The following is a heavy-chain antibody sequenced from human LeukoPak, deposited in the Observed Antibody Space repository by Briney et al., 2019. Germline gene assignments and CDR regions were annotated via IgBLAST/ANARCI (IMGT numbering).Heavy chain of an antibody. CDR2: ISWNSGSI. D-gene: IGHD3-10*01. CDR3: ATDSRGSGTRYYGMGV. J-gene: IGHJ6*02. CDR1: GFSFDDYV. Sequence: PGTSLRFSCAASGFSFDDYVMQWVRQAPVKALEWVSGISWNSGSIGYADSVKGRFTTSRDNAKNSLYLQMNSLRAEDTALYYCATDSRGSGTRYYGMGVWGQGTTVSVSS. V-gene: IGHV3-9*01.